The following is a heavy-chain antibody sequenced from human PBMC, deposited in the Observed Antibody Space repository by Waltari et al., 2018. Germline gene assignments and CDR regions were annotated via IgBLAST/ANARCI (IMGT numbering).Heavy chain of an antibody. V-gene: IGHV3-30*02. CDR3: AKVSHPGYSSGWYETIISVDKGGAET. D-gene: IGHD6-19*01. J-gene: IGHJ5*02. CDR2: IRYDGSNK. CDR1: GFTFSSYG. Sequence: QVQLVESGGGVVQPGGSLRLSCAASGFTFSSYGMHWVRQAPGKGLEGVAFIRYDGSNKYYADSVKGRFTISRDNSKNTLYLQMNSLRAEDTAVYYCAKVSHPGYSSGWYETIISVDKGGAETWGQGTLVTVSS.